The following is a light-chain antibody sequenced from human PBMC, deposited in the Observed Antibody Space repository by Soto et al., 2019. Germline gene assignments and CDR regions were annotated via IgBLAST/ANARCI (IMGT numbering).Light chain of an antibody. Sequence: DIQMTQSPSSVSASVGDRVTITCRATQGLSSWLAWYQQKPGKAPKLLIYAASSLQSGVPSSFRGSGSVTDFTLTINNLQPEDFATYYCQQANSFPRTFGPGTKVDIK. J-gene: IGKJ3*01. CDR3: QQANSFPRT. V-gene: IGKV1-12*01. CDR2: AAS. CDR1: QGLSSW.